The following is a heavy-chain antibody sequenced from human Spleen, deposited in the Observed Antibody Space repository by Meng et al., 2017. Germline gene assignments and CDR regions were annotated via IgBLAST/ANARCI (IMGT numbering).Heavy chain of an antibody. CDR3: ASYYLGCY. CDR2: INPNSGGT. J-gene: IGHJ4*02. Sequence: QVQPVQSGPEVKKHGASVKVSCKASDYTFTGYGVSWVRQAPGQGLEWIGRINPNSGGTNYAQKFQGRVTMTRDTSISTAYMELSRLRSDDTAIYYCASYYLGCYWGQGTLVTVSS. V-gene: IGHV1-2*06. D-gene: IGHD1-26*01. CDR1: DYTFTGYG.